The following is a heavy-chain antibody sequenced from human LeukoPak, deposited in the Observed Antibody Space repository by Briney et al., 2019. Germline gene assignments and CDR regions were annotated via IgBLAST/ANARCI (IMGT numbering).Heavy chain of an antibody. CDR3: ARGSYFQY. Sequence: SETLSLTCTVSGGSISSSSYYWGWIRQPPGKGLEWIGEIIHSGKTNFNPSLKSRVTISVDTSKKHFSLNLTSVTAADTAVYYCARGSYFQYWDQGTPVIVSS. V-gene: IGHV4-39*02. CDR2: IIHSGKT. J-gene: IGHJ1*01. D-gene: IGHD3-16*01. CDR1: GGSISSSSYY.